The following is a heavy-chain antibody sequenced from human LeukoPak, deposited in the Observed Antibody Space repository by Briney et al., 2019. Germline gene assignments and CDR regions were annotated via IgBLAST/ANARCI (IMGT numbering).Heavy chain of an antibody. J-gene: IGHJ4*02. CDR2: LSGGGGST. CDR1: GFTFSSYV. V-gene: IGHV3-23*01. D-gene: IGHD4-17*01. Sequence: GGSLRLSCAASGFTFSSYVMNWVRKAPGKGLEWVSALSGGGGSTYYADSVKGRFTFSRDNSKNTLYLQMNSLRAEDTAVYYCAKLYNDYGDENFDYWGQGTLVTVSS. CDR3: AKLYNDYGDENFDY.